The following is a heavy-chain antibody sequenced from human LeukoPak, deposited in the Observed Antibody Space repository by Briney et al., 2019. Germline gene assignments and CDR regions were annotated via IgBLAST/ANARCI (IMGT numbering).Heavy chain of an antibody. CDR3: ARDREGRGVLYSYYYYMDV. D-gene: IGHD3-10*01. V-gene: IGHV3-7*01. Sequence: LGGSLRLSCAASGFTFSNYWMNWVRQAPGKGLEWVANIKQDGSEKYYVDSVKGRFTISRDNAKNSVYLQMNSLRAEDTAVYYCARDREGRGVLYSYYYYMDVWGKGTTVTISS. CDR2: IKQDGSEK. J-gene: IGHJ6*03. CDR1: GFTFSNYW.